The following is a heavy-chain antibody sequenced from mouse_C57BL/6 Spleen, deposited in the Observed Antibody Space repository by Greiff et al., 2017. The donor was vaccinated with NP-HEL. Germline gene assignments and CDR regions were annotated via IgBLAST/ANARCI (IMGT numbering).Heavy chain of an antibody. J-gene: IGHJ4*01. D-gene: IGHD2-10*02. CDR3: ARRKYDVWGAYAMDY. V-gene: IGHV1-55*01. CDR2: IYPGSGST. Sequence: QVQLQQPGAELVKPGASVKMSCTASGYTFTSYWITWVKQRPGQGLEWIGDIYPGSGSTNYTEKFKSKATLTVDTSSSTAYLQLSSLTSEDAAVYYCARRKYDVWGAYAMDYWGKGTSVTVSS. CDR1: GYTFTSYW.